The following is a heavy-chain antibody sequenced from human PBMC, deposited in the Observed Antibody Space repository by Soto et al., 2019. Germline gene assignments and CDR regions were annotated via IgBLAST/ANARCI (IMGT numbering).Heavy chain of an antibody. J-gene: IGHJ4*02. Sequence: GLPLRLSCAASGFTFSSYSMNWVRQAPGKGLEWVSSISSSSSYIYYADSVKGRFTISRDNAKNSLYLQMNSLRAEDTAVYYCARDRALAGNFDYWGQGTLVTVSS. CDR2: ISSSSSYI. V-gene: IGHV3-21*01. CDR1: GFTFSSYS. CDR3: ARDRALAGNFDY. D-gene: IGHD6-19*01.